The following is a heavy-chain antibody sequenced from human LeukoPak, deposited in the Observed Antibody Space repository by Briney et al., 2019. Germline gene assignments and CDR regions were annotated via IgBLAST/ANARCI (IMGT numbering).Heavy chain of an antibody. CDR2: IYTSGST. J-gene: IGHJ6*03. D-gene: IGHD1-26*01. CDR1: GGSISSYY. CDR3: ARETGSGSYSYYYYYMDV. V-gene: IGHV4-4*07. Sequence: PSETLSLTCTVYGGSISSYYWSWIRQPAGKGMEWIGRIYTSGSTNYNPSRKSRVTMSVDTSKNQFSLKLSSVTAADTAVYYCARETGSGSYSYYYYYMDVWGKGTTVTVSS.